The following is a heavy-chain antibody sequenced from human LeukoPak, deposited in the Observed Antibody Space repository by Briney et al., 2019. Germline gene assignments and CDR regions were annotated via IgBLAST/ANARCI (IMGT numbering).Heavy chain of an antibody. V-gene: IGHV1-18*01. CDR3: ARVLLVVVPAAIPTFIDY. J-gene: IGHJ4*02. CDR1: GYTFTSYG. Sequence: VASVKVSCKASGYTFTSYGISWVRQAPGQGPEWMGWISAYNGNTNYAQKLQGRVTMTTDTSTSTAYMELRSLRSDDTAVYYCARVLLVVVPAAIPTFIDYWGQGTLVTVSS. CDR2: ISAYNGNT. D-gene: IGHD2-2*01.